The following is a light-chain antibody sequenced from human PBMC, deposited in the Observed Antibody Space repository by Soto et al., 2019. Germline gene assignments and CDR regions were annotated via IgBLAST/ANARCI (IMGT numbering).Light chain of an antibody. CDR2: GNS. CDR3: QSYDSSLSGYV. V-gene: IGLV1-40*01. CDR1: SSNIGAGYD. Sequence: QSVLTRPPSVSGAPGQRVTISCTGNSSNIGAGYDVHWYQQLPGTAPKLLIYGNSNRPSGVPDRFSGSKSGTSASLAITGLQAEDEADYYCQSYDSSLSGYVFGTGTKVTVL. J-gene: IGLJ1*01.